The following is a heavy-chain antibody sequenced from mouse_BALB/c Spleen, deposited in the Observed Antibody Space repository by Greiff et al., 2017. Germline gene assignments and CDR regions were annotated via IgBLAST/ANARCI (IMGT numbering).Heavy chain of an antibody. V-gene: IGHV7-3*02. D-gene: IGHD2-4*01. CDR1: GFTFTDYY. CDR2: IRNKANGYTT. CDR3: ARDGTTMITY. Sequence: EVKLMESGGGLVQPGGSLRLSCATSGFTFTDYYMSWVRQPPGKALEWLGFIRNKANGYTTEYSASVKGRFTISRDKSQSILYLQMNTLRAEDSATYYCARDGTTMITYWGQGTLVTVSA. J-gene: IGHJ3*01.